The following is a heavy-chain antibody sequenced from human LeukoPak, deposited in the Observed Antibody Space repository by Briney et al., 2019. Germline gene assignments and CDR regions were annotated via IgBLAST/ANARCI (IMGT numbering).Heavy chain of an antibody. Sequence: PGGSLRLSCAASGFTFSSYSMNWVRQAPGKGLEWVSYISGGSGYIYYADSVKGRFTISRDNAKNSLYLQMNSLRAKDTAVYYCARAIAVAEGYWGQGTLVTVSS. CDR1: GFTFSSYS. D-gene: IGHD6-19*01. CDR2: ISGGSGYI. CDR3: ARAIAVAEGY. J-gene: IGHJ4*02. V-gene: IGHV3-21*01.